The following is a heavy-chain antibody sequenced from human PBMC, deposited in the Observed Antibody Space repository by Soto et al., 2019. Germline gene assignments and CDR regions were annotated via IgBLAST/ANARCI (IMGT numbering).Heavy chain of an antibody. Sequence: SETLSLTCTVSGGSISSYYWSWIRQPPGKGLEWSGYIYYSGSTNYNPSLKSRVTISVDTSKNQFSLKLSTVTAADTAVYYCARASGKAKYYYGMDVWGQGTPVTVYS. J-gene: IGHJ6*02. CDR3: ARASGKAKYYYGMDV. CDR1: GGSISSYY. CDR2: IYYSGST. D-gene: IGHD3-10*01. V-gene: IGHV4-59*01.